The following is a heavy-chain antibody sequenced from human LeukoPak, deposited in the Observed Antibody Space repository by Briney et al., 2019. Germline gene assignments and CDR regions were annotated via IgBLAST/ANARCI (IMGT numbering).Heavy chain of an antibody. CDR2: IKTDGSQT. CDR3: ARASMGGRDYHLDS. J-gene: IGHJ4*02. V-gene: IGHV3-7*01. Sequence: GGSLRLSCAASGFTFSTYWMTWVRQAPGKGLEWVANIKTDGSQTYYLDSVKGRFTISRDNAKNFLSLQLGSLRADDTGVYYCARASMGGRDYHLDSWGQGTLVTVAS. D-gene: IGHD4/OR15-4a*01. CDR1: GFTFSTYW.